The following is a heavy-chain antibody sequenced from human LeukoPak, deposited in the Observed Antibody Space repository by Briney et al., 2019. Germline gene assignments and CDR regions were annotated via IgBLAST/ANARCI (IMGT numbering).Heavy chain of an antibody. CDR3: ARGQAGYSSRPAGGFFS. CDR2: IYYSGST. D-gene: IGHD6-13*01. CDR1: GGSISSYY. Sequence: KPSETLSLTCTASGGSISSYYWSWIRQPPGKGLEWIGYIYYSGSTNYNPSLKSRVTISVDTSKNQFSLKLSSVTAADTAVYYCARGQAGYSSRPAGGFFSWGQGTLVTVSS. V-gene: IGHV4-59*01. J-gene: IGHJ4*02.